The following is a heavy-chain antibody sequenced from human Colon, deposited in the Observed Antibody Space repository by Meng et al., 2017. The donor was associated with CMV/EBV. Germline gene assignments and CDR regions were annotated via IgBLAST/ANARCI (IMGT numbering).Heavy chain of an antibody. CDR1: GGSITSSNW. Sequence: QVQLQESGPGLVKPSGTLSLTCAVSGGSITSSNWWTWVRQPPGKGLEWIGEIYHSWGTNYSPSLKSRVSISVDKSTNQFSLNLTSVTAADTAVYYCARGLGTGTTGNWFDSWGQGTLVTVSS. V-gene: IGHV4-4*02. D-gene: IGHD1-1*01. CDR3: ARGLGTGTTGNWFDS. J-gene: IGHJ5*01. CDR2: IYHSWGT.